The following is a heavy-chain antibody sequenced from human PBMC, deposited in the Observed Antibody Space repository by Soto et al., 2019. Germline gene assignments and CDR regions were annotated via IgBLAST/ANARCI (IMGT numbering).Heavy chain of an antibody. D-gene: IGHD2-21*02. V-gene: IGHV1-3*05. J-gene: IGHJ4*02. CDR3: ASSIVGVTALDY. Sequence: QVQLVQSGAEEKKPGASVKVSCKASGYTFTSYAMHWVRQAPGQRLEWMGWINAGNGNTKYSQKFQGRVTITRDTAASTAELELSTPTSEDTAVIYWASSIVGVTALDYWGQGTLVTVSS. CDR1: GYTFTSYA. CDR2: INAGNGNT.